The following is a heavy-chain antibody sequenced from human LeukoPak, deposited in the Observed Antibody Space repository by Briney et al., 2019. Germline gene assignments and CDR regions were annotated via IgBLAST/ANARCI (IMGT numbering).Heavy chain of an antibody. V-gene: IGHV3-66*01. D-gene: IGHD5-12*01. J-gene: IGHJ4*02. CDR1: GFTVSSNY. Sequence: GGSLRLSCAASGFTVSSNYMSWVRQAPGKGLEWVSVIYSGGSTYYADSVKGRFTISRDNSKNTLYLQMNSLRAEDTAVYYCARGRRAKDSGYADWGQGTLVTVSS. CDR2: IYSGGST. CDR3: ARGRRAKDSGYAD.